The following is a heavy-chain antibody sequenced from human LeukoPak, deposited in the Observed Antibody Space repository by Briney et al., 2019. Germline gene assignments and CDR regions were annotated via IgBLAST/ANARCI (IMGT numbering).Heavy chain of an antibody. D-gene: IGHD4-23*01. J-gene: IGHJ4*02. CDR2: IYYSGST. V-gene: IGHV4-39*01. Sequence: PSETLSLTCTVSGGSISSSSYYWGWIRQPPGKGLEWIGSIYYSGSTYYNPSLKSRVTISVDTSKNQFSLKPSSVTAADPAVYYCARLRWRYFDYWGQGTLVTVSS. CDR3: ARLRWRYFDY. CDR1: GGSISSSSYY.